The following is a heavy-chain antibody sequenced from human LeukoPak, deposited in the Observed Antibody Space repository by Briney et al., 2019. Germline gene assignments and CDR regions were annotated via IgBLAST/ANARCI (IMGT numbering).Heavy chain of an antibody. V-gene: IGHV3-30*18. CDR3: AKGGAVGATSFDY. CDR1: GFTFSGYG. Sequence: GGSLRLSCAASGFTFSGYGMHWVRQAPGKGLEWVAVISYDGSNKYYADSVKGRFTISRDNSKNTLYLQMNSLRAEDTAVYYCAKGGAVGATSFDYWGQGTLVTVSS. D-gene: IGHD1-26*01. CDR2: ISYDGSNK. J-gene: IGHJ4*02.